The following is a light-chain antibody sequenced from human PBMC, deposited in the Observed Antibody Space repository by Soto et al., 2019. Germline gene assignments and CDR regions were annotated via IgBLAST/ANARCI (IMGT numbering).Light chain of an antibody. CDR3: SSYTSSSTYV. CDR1: SSDVGGYNY. V-gene: IGLV2-14*01. CDR2: DVS. J-gene: IGLJ1*01. Sequence: LTQPASVSGSTGQSITISCTGTSSDVGGYNYVSWYQQHPGKAPKLMIYDVSNRPSGASNRFSGSKSGNTASLTISGLQAEDEADYYCSSYTSSSTYVFGTGTKVTVL.